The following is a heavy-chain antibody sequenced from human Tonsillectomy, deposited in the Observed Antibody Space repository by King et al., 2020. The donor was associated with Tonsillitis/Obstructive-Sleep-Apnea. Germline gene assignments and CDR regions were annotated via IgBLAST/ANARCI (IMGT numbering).Heavy chain of an antibody. Sequence: GQLVQTGAEVKKPGESLKISCKGSGDTFTTYWIGWVRQMPGKGLEWMGIINPGDSDTRYSPSFQGQVTISADKSISTAYLQWSSLKASDTAMYYCARHSPGPYYYYYMDVWGKGTTVTVSS. CDR3: ARHSPGPYYYYYMDV. CDR1: GDTFTTYW. J-gene: IGHJ6*03. V-gene: IGHV5-51*01. CDR2: INPGDSDT.